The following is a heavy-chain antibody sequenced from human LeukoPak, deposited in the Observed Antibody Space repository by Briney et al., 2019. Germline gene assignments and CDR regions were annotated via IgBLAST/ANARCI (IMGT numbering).Heavy chain of an antibody. CDR3: ASPNLGY. V-gene: IGHV4-59*08. D-gene: IGHD1-1*01. Sequence: PSETLSLTCTVSGGPISSYYWSWIRQPPGKGLEWIGYIYYSGSTNYNPSLKSRVTISVDTSKNQFSLKLSSVTAADTAVYYCASPNLGYWGQGTLVTVSS. CDR1: GGPISSYY. CDR2: IYYSGST. J-gene: IGHJ4*02.